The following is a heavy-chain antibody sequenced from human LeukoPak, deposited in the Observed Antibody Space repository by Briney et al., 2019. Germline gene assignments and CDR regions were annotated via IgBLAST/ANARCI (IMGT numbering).Heavy chain of an antibody. CDR1: GGSIRSGSYH. CDR3: ARDCSGGNCYLGVVDY. Sequence: SETLSLTCTVSGGSIRSGSYHWSWIRQSAGKGLEWIGRIYLSGHTNYKPSLKSRVTMSIDPSKNQFSLRLTSVTAADAAVYYCARDCSGGNCYLGVVDYWGQGTLVTVSS. CDR2: IYLSGHT. V-gene: IGHV4-61*02. D-gene: IGHD2-15*01. J-gene: IGHJ4*02.